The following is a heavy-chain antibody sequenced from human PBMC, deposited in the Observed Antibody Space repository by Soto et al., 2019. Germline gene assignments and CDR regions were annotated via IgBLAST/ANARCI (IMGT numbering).Heavy chain of an antibody. J-gene: IGHJ5*02. Sequence: GASVKVSCKVSGYTLTELSMHWVRQAPGKGLEWMGGFDPEDGETIYAQKFQGRVTMTEDTSTDTAYMELSSLRSEDTAVYYCATNYDILTGYYIDSNWFDPWGQGTLVTVSS. V-gene: IGHV1-24*01. CDR1: GYTLTELS. D-gene: IGHD3-9*01. CDR3: ATNYDILTGYYIDSNWFDP. CDR2: FDPEDGET.